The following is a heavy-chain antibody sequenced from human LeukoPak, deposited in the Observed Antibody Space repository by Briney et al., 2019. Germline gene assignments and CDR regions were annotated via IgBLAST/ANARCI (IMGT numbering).Heavy chain of an antibody. CDR2: IRCGGCTT. V-gene: IGHV3-23*01. Sequence: GGSQSLSCAASGFTFNTYTMSWARHAPGEGRDCVSFIRCGGCTTYYADAVKGRFTISRDNSKNTLYLQMNSLRADDTAVYYCAKALGCAGDCSQGGRYFDYWGQGTLVTVSS. CDR3: AKALGCAGDCSQGGRYFDY. CDR1: GFTFNTYT. J-gene: IGHJ4*02. D-gene: IGHD2-21*02.